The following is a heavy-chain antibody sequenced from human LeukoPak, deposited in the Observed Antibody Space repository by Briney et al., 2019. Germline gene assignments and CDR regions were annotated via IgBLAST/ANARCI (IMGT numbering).Heavy chain of an antibody. D-gene: IGHD6-19*01. CDR1: GFIFSDYW. V-gene: IGHV3-7*04. CDR2: IKVDGIEK. J-gene: IGHJ4*02. Sequence: GGSLRLSCVASGFIFSDYWMSWVRQAPGKGPEWVANIKVDGIEKYYADSVKGRFTISRGNAKNSLYLQTNSLRAEDTAVYYCARDSAGSGWVYWGQGTLVTVSS. CDR3: ARDSAGSGWVY.